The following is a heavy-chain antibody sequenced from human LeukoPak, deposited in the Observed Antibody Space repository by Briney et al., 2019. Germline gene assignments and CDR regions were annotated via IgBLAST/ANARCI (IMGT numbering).Heavy chain of an antibody. CDR3: ARRVAVDRRDAFDI. J-gene: IGHJ3*02. V-gene: IGHV1-18*01. CDR2: ISSYNGNT. D-gene: IGHD6-19*01. CDR1: GYTFTSYG. Sequence: ASVKVSCKASGYTFTSYGISWVRQAPGRGLEWMGWISSYNGNTNYAQKLQGRVTMSTDTSTGTAYMELRSLRSDDTAVYYCARRVAVDRRDAFDIWGQGTVVTVSS.